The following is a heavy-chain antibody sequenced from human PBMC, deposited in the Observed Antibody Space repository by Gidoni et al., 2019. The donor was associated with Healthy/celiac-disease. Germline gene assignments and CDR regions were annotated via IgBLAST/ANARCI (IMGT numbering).Heavy chain of an antibody. D-gene: IGHD3-22*01. J-gene: IGHJ4*02. CDR3: ARISSSGYDQIDS. CDR2: TYHSGST. CDR1: GYSISSGYY. V-gene: IGHV4-38-2*02. Sequence: QVQLQESGPGLVKPSETLSLTCTVSGYSISSGYYWGWLRQPPGKGLHWSGSTYHSGSTYYNPSLKRRVIISVGTSKNQFSRKLSYVTAEDTAVYYCARISSSGYDQIDSWGQGTLVTVSS.